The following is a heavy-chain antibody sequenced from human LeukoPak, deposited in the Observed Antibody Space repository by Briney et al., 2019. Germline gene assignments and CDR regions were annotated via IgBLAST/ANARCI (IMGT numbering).Heavy chain of an antibody. Sequence: GGSLRLSCAASEFTFSSYTVNWIRQAPGKGLEWVSSISSSSSYIYYADSVKGRFTISRDNAKNSLYLQMNSLRAEDTAVYYCARVGGQLGTPIDYWGQGTLVTVSS. D-gene: IGHD6-6*01. J-gene: IGHJ4*02. CDR2: ISSSSSYI. CDR1: EFTFSSYT. V-gene: IGHV3-21*01. CDR3: ARVGGQLGTPIDY.